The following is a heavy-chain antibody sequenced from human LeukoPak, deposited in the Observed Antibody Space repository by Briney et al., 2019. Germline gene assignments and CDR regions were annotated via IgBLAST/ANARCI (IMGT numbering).Heavy chain of an antibody. CDR1: EFTFSSYA. V-gene: IGHV3-23*01. Sequence: GGSLRLSCAASEFTFSSYAMSWVRQAPGEGLEWVSNISGSGGSTYYADSVKGRFTIYRDNSKNTLYLQMNSLRAEDTAVYYCAKNLRGDYSIRCDYWGQGTLVTVSS. CDR3: AKNLRGDYSIRCDY. D-gene: IGHD4-17*01. CDR2: ISGSGGST. J-gene: IGHJ4*02.